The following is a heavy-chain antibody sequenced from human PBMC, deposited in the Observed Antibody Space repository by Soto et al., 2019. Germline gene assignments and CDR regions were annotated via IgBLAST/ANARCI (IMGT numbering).Heavy chain of an antibody. J-gene: IGHJ6*02. D-gene: IGHD3-9*01. Sequence: GGSLRLSCAVSGFTFSSYAMHWVRQAPGKGLEWVAVISYDGSNKYYADSVKGRFTISRDNSKNTLYLQMNSLRAEDTAVYYCARGDHYDILTGPYYYYGMDVWGQGTTVTVSS. CDR1: GFTFSSYA. CDR2: ISYDGSNK. V-gene: IGHV3-30-3*01. CDR3: ARGDHYDILTGPYYYYGMDV.